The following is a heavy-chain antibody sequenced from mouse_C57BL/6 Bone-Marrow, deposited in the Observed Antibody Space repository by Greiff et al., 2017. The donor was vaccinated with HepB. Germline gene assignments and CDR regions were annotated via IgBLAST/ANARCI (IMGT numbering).Heavy chain of an antibody. V-gene: IGHV1-4*01. CDR3: ARSNGYFSYWYFDV. D-gene: IGHD2-3*01. CDR1: GYTFTSYT. J-gene: IGHJ1*03. CDR2: INPSSGYT. Sequence: VQLQQSGAELARPGASVKMSCKASGYTFTSYTMHWVKQRPGQGLEWIGYINPSSGYTKYNQKFKDKATLTEDKSSSTAYMQLSSLTSEDSAVYYCARSNGYFSYWYFDVWGTGTTVTVSS.